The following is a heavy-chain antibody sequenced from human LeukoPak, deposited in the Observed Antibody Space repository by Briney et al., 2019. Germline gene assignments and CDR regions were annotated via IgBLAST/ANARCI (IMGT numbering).Heavy chain of an antibody. CDR1: GGTFSSYA. CDR3: ARYGYSYGQDDFDY. J-gene: IGHJ4*02. D-gene: IGHD5-18*01. V-gene: IGHV1-69*13. Sequence: SVKVSCKASGGTFSSYAISWVRQAPGQGLEWMGGIIPTFGTANYAQKFQGRATITADESTSTAYMELSSLRSEDTAVYYCARYGYSYGQDDFDYWGQGTLVTVSS. CDR2: IIPTFGTA.